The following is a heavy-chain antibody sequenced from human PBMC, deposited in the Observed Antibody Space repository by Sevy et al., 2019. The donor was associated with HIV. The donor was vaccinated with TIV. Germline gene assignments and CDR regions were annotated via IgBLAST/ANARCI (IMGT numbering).Heavy chain of an antibody. CDR3: ARDGCSSTSFTACPCYYGMDV. J-gene: IGHJ6*02. D-gene: IGHD2-2*01. CDR1: GFTFSSYS. CDR2: ISSSSSTI. Sequence: GGSLRLSCAASGFTFSSYSMNWVRQAPGKGLEWVSYISSSSSTIYYADSVKGRFTISRDNAKNSLYLQMNSLKAEDTAVYYCARDGCSSTSFTACPCYYGMDVWGQGTTVTVSS. V-gene: IGHV3-48*01.